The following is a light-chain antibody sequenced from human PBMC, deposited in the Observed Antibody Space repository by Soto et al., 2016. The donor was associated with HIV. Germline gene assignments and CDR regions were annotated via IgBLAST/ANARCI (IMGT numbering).Light chain of an antibody. CDR2: KDS. CDR1: VLARNF. CDR3: YSATDNIVL. Sequence: SYELTQPSSVSVSPGQTAKITCSGDVLARNFVRWFQQKPGQAPLLVIYKDSERPSGIPERFSASSSGTTVSLTISGAQFDDEADYYCYSATDNIVLFGGGTKLTVL. V-gene: IGLV3-27*01. J-gene: IGLJ3*02.